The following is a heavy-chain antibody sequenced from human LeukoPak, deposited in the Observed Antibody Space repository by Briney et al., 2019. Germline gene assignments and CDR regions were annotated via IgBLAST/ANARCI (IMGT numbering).Heavy chain of an antibody. D-gene: IGHD4-11*01. CDR1: GFTFSSCE. V-gene: IGHV3-23*01. CDR2: IDGSGVKT. CDR3: AKGVSGPQYYFHY. Sequence: PGGSLRLSCAASGFTFSSCEMNWVRQAPGKGLEWVSSIDGSGVKTYYADSVKGRFTISRDNSKNTLYLQMNSLRAEDTAVYYCAKGVSGPQYYFHYWGQGTLVTVSS. J-gene: IGHJ4*02.